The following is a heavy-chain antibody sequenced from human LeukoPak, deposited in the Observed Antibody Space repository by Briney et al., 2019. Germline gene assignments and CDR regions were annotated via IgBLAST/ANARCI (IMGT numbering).Heavy chain of an antibody. CDR2: INEDGSEK. Sequence: GGSLRLSCAASGFTFSRYWMSWLRQAPGKGLEWVANINEDGSEKYYVDSVKGRFSISRDNAKNSLYLQMNSLRAEDTAVYYCARSSLDYWGQGTLVTVSS. V-gene: IGHV3-7*01. J-gene: IGHJ4*02. CDR3: ARSSLDY. CDR1: GFTFSRYW.